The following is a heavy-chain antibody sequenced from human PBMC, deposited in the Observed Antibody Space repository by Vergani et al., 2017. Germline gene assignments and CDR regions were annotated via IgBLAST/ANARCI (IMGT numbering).Heavy chain of an antibody. Sequence: EVQLLESGGGLVQPGGSLRLSCAASGFTFSSYAMSWVRQAPGKGLEWVSGISGSGGSTYYADSVRGRFTISRDNSKNTLYLQMNSLRADDKAVYYCATEPPHGYNGYWGQGTLVTVSS. CDR1: GFTFSSYA. D-gene: IGHD5-24*01. V-gene: IGHV3-23*01. CDR3: ATEPPHGYNGY. J-gene: IGHJ4*02. CDR2: ISGSGGST.